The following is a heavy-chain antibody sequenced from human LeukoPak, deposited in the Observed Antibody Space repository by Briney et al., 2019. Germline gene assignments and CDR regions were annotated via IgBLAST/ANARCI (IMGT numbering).Heavy chain of an antibody. J-gene: IGHJ4*02. CDR1: GYTLTELS. Sequence: ASVKVSCKVSGYTLTELSMHWVRQAPGKGLEWMGGFDPEDGETIYAQKFQGRVTMTEDTSTDTACMELSNLRSEDTAVYYCATSHGSGSPVDYWGQGTLVTVSS. CDR2: FDPEDGET. D-gene: IGHD1-26*01. CDR3: ATSHGSGSPVDY. V-gene: IGHV1-24*01.